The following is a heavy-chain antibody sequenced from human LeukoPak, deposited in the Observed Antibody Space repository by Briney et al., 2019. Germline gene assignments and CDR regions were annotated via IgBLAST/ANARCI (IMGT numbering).Heavy chain of an antibody. Sequence: GASVKVSCKASGGTFSNYAISWVRQAPGQGLEWMGWISAGNGNTKYSQNFQGRVTFISNTSATAAFMELSSLRSEDAAVYYCARDSGSGNNDYWGQGTLVTVSS. CDR1: GGTFSNYA. J-gene: IGHJ4*02. CDR2: ISAGNGNT. V-gene: IGHV1-3*01. D-gene: IGHD1-26*01. CDR3: ARDSGSGNNDY.